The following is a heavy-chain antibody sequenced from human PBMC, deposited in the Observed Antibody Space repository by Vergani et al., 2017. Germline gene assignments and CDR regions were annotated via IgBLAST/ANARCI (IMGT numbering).Heavy chain of an antibody. D-gene: IGHD6-13*01. CDR3: AKVAHARIAAAGNWFDP. J-gene: IGHJ5*02. CDR2: ISGSGGST. V-gene: IGHV3-23*04. Sequence: EVQLVESGGGLVQPGGSVRLSCAASGFTFSACPMTWVRQAPGKGLEWVSAISGSGGSTYYADSVKGRFTISRDNSKNTLYLQMNSLRAEDTAVYYCAKVAHARIAAAGNWFDPWGQGTLVTVSS. CDR1: GFTFSACP.